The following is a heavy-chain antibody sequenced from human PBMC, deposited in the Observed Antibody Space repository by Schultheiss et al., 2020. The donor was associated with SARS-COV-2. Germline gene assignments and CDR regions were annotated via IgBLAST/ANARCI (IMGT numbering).Heavy chain of an antibody. Sequence: ASVKVSCKASGYTFTDYFMHWVRQAPGQGLEWMGRINPNSGGTNYAQKFQGRVTMTRDTSISTAYMELSRLRSEDTAVYYCARGRPTVTTPIDYWGQGTLVTVSS. CDR3: ARGRPTVTTPIDY. J-gene: IGHJ4*02. CDR1: GYTFTDYF. CDR2: INPNSGGT. D-gene: IGHD4-17*01. V-gene: IGHV1-2*06.